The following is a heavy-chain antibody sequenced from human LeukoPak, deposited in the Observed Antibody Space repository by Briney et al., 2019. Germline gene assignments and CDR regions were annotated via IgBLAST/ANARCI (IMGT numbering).Heavy chain of an antibody. J-gene: IGHJ6*03. CDR3: ARGVKDFWSGYYNYYYYMDV. D-gene: IGHD3-3*01. Sequence: ASVKVSCKASGYTFTSYDINWVRQATGQGLEWMGWMNPNSGNTGYAQKFQGRVTITRNTSISTAYMELSSLRSEDTAVYYCARGVKDFWSGYYNYYYYMDVWGKGTTVTVSS. CDR2: MNPNSGNT. V-gene: IGHV1-8*03. CDR1: GYTFTSYD.